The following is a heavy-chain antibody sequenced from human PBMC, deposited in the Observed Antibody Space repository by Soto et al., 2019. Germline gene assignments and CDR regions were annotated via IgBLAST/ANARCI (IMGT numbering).Heavy chain of an antibody. CDR1: GFTFSSYS. CDR2: ISSSSSYI. J-gene: IGHJ2*01. D-gene: IGHD6-13*01. CDR3: ARDEVAAALGRFDL. Sequence: EVQLVESGGGLVKPGGSLRLSCAASGFTFSSYSMNWVRQAPGKGLEWVSSISSSSSYIYYADSVKGRFTISRDNXXNSLYLQMNSLRAEDTAVYYCARDEVAAALGRFDLWGRGTLVTVSS. V-gene: IGHV3-21*01.